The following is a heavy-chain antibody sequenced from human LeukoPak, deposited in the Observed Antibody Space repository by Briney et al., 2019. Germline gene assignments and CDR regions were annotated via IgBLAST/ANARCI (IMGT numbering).Heavy chain of an antibody. CDR3: ARDSPGSNSSSWYYGAFDI. V-gene: IGHV4-31*03. CDR1: GGSISSGGYY. Sequence: SETLSLTCTVSGGSISSGGYYWSWIRQHPGKGLEWIGYIYYSGSTYYNPSLKSRVTISVDTSKNQFSLKLSSVTAADTAVYYCARDSPGSNSSSWYYGAFDIWGKGQWSPSLQ. CDR2: IYYSGST. J-gene: IGHJ3*02. D-gene: IGHD6-13*01.